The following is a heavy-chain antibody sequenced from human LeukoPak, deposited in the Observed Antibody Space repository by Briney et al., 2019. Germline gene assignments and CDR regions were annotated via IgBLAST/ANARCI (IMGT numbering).Heavy chain of an antibody. D-gene: IGHD6-13*01. V-gene: IGHV1-2*02. J-gene: IGHJ4*02. CDR3: ARDIGAAAGITN. CDR2: INPNSGGT. Sequence: ASVKVSCKASGYTFTSYAMHWVRQAPGQGLEWMGWINPNSGGTNYAQKFQGRVTMTRDTSISTAYMELSRLRSDDTAVYYCARDIGAAAGITNWGQGTLVTVSS. CDR1: GYTFTSYA.